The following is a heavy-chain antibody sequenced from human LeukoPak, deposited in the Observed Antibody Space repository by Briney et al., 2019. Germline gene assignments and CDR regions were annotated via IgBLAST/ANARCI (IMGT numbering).Heavy chain of an antibody. CDR3: ARGYGYNFYFDY. CDR1: GFTFSSYS. J-gene: IGHJ4*02. V-gene: IGHV3-53*01. Sequence: PGGSLRLSCAASGFTFSSYSMNWVRQAPGKGLEWVSVIYSGGSTYYADSVKGRFTISRDNSKNTLYLQMNSLRAEDTAVYYCARGYGYNFYFDYWGQGTLVTVSS. D-gene: IGHD5-24*01. CDR2: IYSGGST.